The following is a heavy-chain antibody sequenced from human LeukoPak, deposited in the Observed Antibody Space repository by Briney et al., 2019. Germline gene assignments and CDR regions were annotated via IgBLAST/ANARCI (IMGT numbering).Heavy chain of an antibody. CDR2: IKQDGSEK. V-gene: IGHV3-7*01. J-gene: IGHJ4*02. CDR1: GFTFSRYS. Sequence: AGGSLRLSCAASGFTFSRYSMNWVRQAPGKGLEWVANIKQDGSEKYYVDSVKGRFTISRDNAKNSLYLQMNSLRAEDTAVYYCARGPSDSSGWLLFDYWGQGTLVTVSS. CDR3: ARGPSDSSGWLLFDY. D-gene: IGHD6-19*01.